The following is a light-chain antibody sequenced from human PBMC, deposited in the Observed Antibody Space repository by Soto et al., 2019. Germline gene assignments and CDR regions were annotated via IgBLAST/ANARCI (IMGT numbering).Light chain of an antibody. V-gene: IGLV1-47*02. J-gene: IGLJ2*01. CDR1: SSNIGSNY. Sequence: QSVLTQPPSASGTPGQRVTISCSGSSSNIGSNYVYWYQQLPGTAPKLLIYSNNQRPSGVPDRFSGSKSGTSASLAISGLRSGDEADYYCAAWDDSLSGLVFGGGTKLTVL. CDR2: SNN. CDR3: AAWDDSLSGLV.